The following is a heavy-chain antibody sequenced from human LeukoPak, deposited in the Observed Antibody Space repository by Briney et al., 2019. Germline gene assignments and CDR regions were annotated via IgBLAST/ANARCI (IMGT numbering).Heavy chain of an antibody. CDR1: GFTFSDYY. CDR2: ISSSGSTI. J-gene: IGHJ5*02. Sequence: GGSLRLSCAASGFTFSDYYMSWIRQAPGKGLEWVSYISSSGSTIYYADSVKGRFTISRDNAKNSLYLQMNSLRAEDTAVYYCARESYYDSSGMPNWFDPWGQGTLVTVSS. CDR3: ARESYYDSSGMPNWFDP. V-gene: IGHV3-11*04. D-gene: IGHD3-22*01.